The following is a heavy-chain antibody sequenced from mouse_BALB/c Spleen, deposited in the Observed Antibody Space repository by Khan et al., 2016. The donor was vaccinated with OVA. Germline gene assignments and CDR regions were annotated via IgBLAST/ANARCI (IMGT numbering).Heavy chain of an antibody. V-gene: IGHV14-1*02. J-gene: IGHJ3*01. CDR3: ARDGYSPWFAY. CDR2: IDPENGDT. D-gene: IGHD2-3*01. CDR1: GFTIKDYY. Sequence: VQLQQPGAELVRPGALVKLSCKASGFTIKDYYRHWVKQRPEQGLVWIGRIDPENGDTIYDPKFQGKASITSDTSSNTAYLQLSSLTSEDTAVYYCARDGYSPWFAYWGQGTLVTVSA.